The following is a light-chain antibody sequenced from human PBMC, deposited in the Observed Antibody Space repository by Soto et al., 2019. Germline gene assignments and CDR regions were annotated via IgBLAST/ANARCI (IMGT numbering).Light chain of an antibody. CDR3: QQRSNWPPRIT. V-gene: IGKV3-11*01. CDR1: QSVSSY. J-gene: IGKJ5*01. Sequence: EIVLTQSPATLSLSPGERATLSCRASQSVSSYLAWYQQKPGQAPRLLIYDASNRATGIPARFSGSGSGTDFNLPISRLEPEDFAVYYCQQRSNWPPRITFGQGTRLEIK. CDR2: DAS.